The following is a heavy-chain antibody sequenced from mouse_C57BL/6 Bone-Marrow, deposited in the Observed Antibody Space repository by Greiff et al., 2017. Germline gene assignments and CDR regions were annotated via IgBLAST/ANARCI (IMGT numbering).Heavy chain of an antibody. CDR3: ARDYYGSRGFAY. D-gene: IGHD1-1*01. J-gene: IGHJ3*01. CDR2: IYPSDSET. V-gene: IGHV1-61*01. Sequence: QVQLQQSGAELVMPGASVKLSCKASGYTFTSYWMDWVKQRPGQGLEWIGNIYPSDSETHYNQKFKGKATLTVDKSSSTAYMQLSSLTSEDSAVYCCARDYYGSRGFAYWGQGTLVTVSA. CDR1: GYTFTSYW.